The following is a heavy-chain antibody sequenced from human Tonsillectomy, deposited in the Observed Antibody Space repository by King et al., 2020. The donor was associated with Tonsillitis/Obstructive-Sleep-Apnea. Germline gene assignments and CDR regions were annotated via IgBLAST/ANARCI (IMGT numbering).Heavy chain of an antibody. Sequence: QVQLQQWGAGLVKPSETLSLTCGVYGGSFSDYYWNWIRQAPGKGLEWIGEISHTGSTNYNPSLKSRLIISVDKSKNQFSLELSSVTVADTAVYYCAGGNGYSFDYWGGGTVVTVSS. CDR1: GGSFSDYY. V-gene: IGHV4-34*01. CDR2: ISHTGST. J-gene: IGHJ4*02. CDR3: AGGNGYSFDY. D-gene: IGHD1-26*01.